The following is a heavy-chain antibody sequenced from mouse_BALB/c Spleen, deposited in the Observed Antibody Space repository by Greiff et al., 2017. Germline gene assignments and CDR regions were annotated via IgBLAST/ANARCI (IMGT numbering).Heavy chain of an antibody. Sequence: QVQLQQSGAELVRPGTSVKVSCKASGYAFTNYLIEWVKQRPGQGLEWIGVINPGSGGTNYNEKFKGKATLTADKSSSTAYMQLSSLTSDDSAVYFCARSYGNEGYYAMDYWGQGTSVTVSS. D-gene: IGHD2-1*01. V-gene: IGHV1-54*01. CDR1: GYAFTNYL. J-gene: IGHJ4*01. CDR2: INPGSGGT. CDR3: ARSYGNEGYYAMDY.